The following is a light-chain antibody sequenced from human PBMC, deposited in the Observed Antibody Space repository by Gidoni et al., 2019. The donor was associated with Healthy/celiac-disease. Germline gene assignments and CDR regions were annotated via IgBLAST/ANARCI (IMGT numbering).Light chain of an antibody. Sequence: AIRITQSPSSLSASTGDRVTITCRASQGISSYLAWYQQKPGKAPKLLIYAASTLQSGVPSRFSGSVSGTDFTLTISCLQSEDFATYYCQQYYSYPFTFGPGTKVDIK. CDR1: QGISSY. V-gene: IGKV1-8*01. CDR3: QQYYSYPFT. J-gene: IGKJ3*01. CDR2: AAS.